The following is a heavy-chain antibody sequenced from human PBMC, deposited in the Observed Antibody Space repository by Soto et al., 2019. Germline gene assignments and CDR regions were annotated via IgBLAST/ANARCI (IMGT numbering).Heavy chain of an antibody. CDR2: IYHSGST. CDR3: ARGGYYDSGSYYFDY. V-gene: IGHV4-30-2*01. D-gene: IGHD3-22*01. J-gene: IGHJ4*02. CDR1: GGSISSGGYS. Sequence: QLQLQESGSGLVKPSQTLSLTCAVSGGSISSGGYSWSWIRQPPGKGLEWIGYIYHSGSTYYNPSLKIRVTISVDMSKHQFSLKLSSVTAADTAVYYCARGGYYDSGSYYFDYWGQGTLVTVSS.